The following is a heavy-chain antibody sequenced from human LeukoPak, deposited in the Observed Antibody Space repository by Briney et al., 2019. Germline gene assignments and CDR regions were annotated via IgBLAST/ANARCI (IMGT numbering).Heavy chain of an antibody. D-gene: IGHD3-9*01. Sequence: SETLSLTCTVSGRSISSYYWSWIRQPPGKGLEWIGYIYYSGTTNYNPSLKSRVSISIDTSNSQFSLKLTSATAADTAIYYFQAEDGIRYFDYWGQGTLLSVSS. CDR2: IYYSGTT. CDR3: QAEDGIRYFDY. J-gene: IGHJ4*02. V-gene: IGHV4-59*08. CDR1: GRSISSYY.